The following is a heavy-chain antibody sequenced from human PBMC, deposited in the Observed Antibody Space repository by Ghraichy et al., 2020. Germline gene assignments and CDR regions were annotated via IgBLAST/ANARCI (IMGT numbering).Heavy chain of an antibody. Sequence: GGSLRLSCVASEFTFSNFWMYWVRQVPGKGPVWLSRINGDGTSIDYADPARDRFTISRDNAKNTLYLQMHSLRVDDTAVYYCGRMNTAWSPDYWGQGTLVTVSS. CDR2: INGDGTSI. CDR1: EFTFSNFW. CDR3: GRMNTAWSPDY. V-gene: IGHV3-74*01. J-gene: IGHJ4*02. D-gene: IGHD1/OR15-1a*01.